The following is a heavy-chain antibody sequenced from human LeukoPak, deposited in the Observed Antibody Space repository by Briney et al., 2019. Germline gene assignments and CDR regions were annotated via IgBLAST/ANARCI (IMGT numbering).Heavy chain of an antibody. J-gene: IGHJ6*04. Sequence: RGGSLRLSCAASGFTFDDYAMHWVRQAPGKGLEWVSGITWNSGSVVYADSVKGRFTISRDNAKNSLYLQMNSLRAEDTAVYYCARDSVSGSYYNFLGWGAKMDVWGKGTTVTVSS. D-gene: IGHD3-10*01. CDR3: ARDSVSGSYYNFLGWGAKMDV. CDR2: ITWNSGSV. V-gene: IGHV3-9*01. CDR1: GFTFDDYA.